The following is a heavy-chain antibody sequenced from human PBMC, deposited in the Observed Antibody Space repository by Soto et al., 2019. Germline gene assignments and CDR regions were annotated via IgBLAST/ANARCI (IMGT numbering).Heavy chain of an antibody. J-gene: IGHJ4*02. Sequence: ASVKVSCKASGYTFTGYYMHWVRQAPGQGLEWMGWINPNSGGTNYAQKFQGWVTMTRDTSISTAYMELSRLRSDDTAVYYCARADGYCSGGSCYFSVFDYWGQGTLVTVSS. CDR1: GYTFTGYY. CDR3: ARADGYCSGGSCYFSVFDY. V-gene: IGHV1-2*04. D-gene: IGHD2-15*01. CDR2: INPNSGGT.